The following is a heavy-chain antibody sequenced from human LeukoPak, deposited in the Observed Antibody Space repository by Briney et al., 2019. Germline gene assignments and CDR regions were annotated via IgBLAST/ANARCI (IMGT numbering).Heavy chain of an antibody. CDR3: ARDPDSSGSRFARH. Sequence: GGSLRLSCAASGFIVSSNYMSWVRQAPGKGLEWVSVIYSGGGTYYADSVKGRFTISRDNSKNTLYLQMNSLRAEDTAVYYRARDPDSSGSRFARHWGQGTLVTVSS. J-gene: IGHJ4*02. V-gene: IGHV3-66*01. CDR1: GFIVSSNY. CDR2: IYSGGGT. D-gene: IGHD6-19*01.